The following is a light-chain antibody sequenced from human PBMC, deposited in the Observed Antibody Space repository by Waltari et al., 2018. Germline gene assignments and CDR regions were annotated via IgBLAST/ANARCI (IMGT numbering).Light chain of an antibody. J-gene: IGLJ1*01. CDR1: RSDVGGYNA. CDR2: DVV. Sequence: QSALTQPASVSGSPGQSITISCTGTRSDVGGYNAVSWYQQHPGKAPKLMIYDVVSRPSGFPNRFSGAKSGNTASLVISGLQADDEADYYCSSYTSSISYVFGTGTKVTVL. CDR3: SSYTSSISYV. V-gene: IGLV2-14*03.